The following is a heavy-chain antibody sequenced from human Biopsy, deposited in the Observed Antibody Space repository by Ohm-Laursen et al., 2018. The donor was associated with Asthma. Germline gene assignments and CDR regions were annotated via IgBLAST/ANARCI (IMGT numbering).Heavy chain of an antibody. CDR2: IYSGGTS. Sequence: LRLSCAATGFAVSRDHMFWVRQAPGKGLEWVSVIYSGGTSHTADSVRGRFTISRDYSKNTLYLQMHSLRAEDTAVYYCARGDSSNWPHYYFDYWGQGTLVTVSS. V-gene: IGHV3-53*01. CDR1: GFAVSRDH. J-gene: IGHJ4*02. D-gene: IGHD3-22*01. CDR3: ARGDSSNWPHYYFDY.